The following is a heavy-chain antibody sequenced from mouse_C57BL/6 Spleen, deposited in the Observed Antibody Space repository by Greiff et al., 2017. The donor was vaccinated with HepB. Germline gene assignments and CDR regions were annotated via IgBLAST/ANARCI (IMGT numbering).Heavy chain of an antibody. J-gene: IGHJ3*01. V-gene: IGHV1-18*01. Sequence: VQLKQSGPELVKPGASVKIPCKASGYTFTDYNMDWVKQSHGKSLEWIGDINPNNGGTIYNQKFKGKATLTVDKSSSTAYMELRSLTSEDTAVYYCARHHDHGGFAYWGQGTLVTVSA. D-gene: IGHD2-4*01. CDR1: GYTFTDYN. CDR2: INPNNGGT. CDR3: ARHHDHGGFAY.